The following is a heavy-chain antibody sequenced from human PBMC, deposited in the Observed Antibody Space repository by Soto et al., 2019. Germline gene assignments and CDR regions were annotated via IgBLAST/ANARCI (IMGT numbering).Heavy chain of an antibody. D-gene: IGHD3-22*01. J-gene: IGHJ6*02. CDR3: ARDYYDSSGYSSYGMDV. CDR2: ISYDGSNK. Sequence: GGSLRLSCAASGFTFSSYAMHWVRQAPGKGLEWVAVISYDGSNKYYADSVKGRFTISRDNSKNTLYLQMNSLRAEDTAVYYCARDYYDSSGYSSYGMDVWGQGTTVTVS. CDR1: GFTFSSYA. V-gene: IGHV3-30-3*01.